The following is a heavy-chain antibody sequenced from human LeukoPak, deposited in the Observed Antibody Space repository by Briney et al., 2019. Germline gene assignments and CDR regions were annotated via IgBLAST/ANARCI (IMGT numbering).Heavy chain of an antibody. CDR2: INHSGST. V-gene: IGHV4-34*01. CDR1: GGSFSGYY. CDR3: ARGRANSSSLSWFDP. Sequence: SETLSLTCAVYGGSFSGYYWSWIRQPPGKGLEWIGEINHSGSTNYNPSLESRVTISVDTSKNQFSLKLSSVTAADTAVYYCARGRANSSSLSWFDPWGQGTLVTVSS. J-gene: IGHJ5*02. D-gene: IGHD6-6*01.